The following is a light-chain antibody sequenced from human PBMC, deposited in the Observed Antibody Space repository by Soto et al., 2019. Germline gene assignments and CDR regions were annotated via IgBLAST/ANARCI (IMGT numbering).Light chain of an antibody. CDR2: GAS. CDR3: QHYGGPVGYT. V-gene: IGKV3-20*01. J-gene: IGKJ2*01. Sequence: EIVLTQSPSALSLSPGDRATLSGRASQTVRSNYLAWYRQKPGQAPKLLIYGASSRATGIPGRFSGSGSGTDFALTISRLEPEDFAVYYCQHYGGPVGYTFGQGTKVEIK. CDR1: QTVRSNY.